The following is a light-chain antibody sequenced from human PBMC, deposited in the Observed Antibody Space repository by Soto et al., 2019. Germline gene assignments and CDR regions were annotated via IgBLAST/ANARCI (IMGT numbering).Light chain of an antibody. CDR1: QSVSRY. V-gene: IGKV3-11*01. Sequence: IVLTQSPVTLSLSPGERATLSCRASQSVSRYLAWYQQKPGQAPRLLVYDASNRATGIPARFSGSGSGTDFTLTISSLEPEDFAVYYCQQRYIGLTFSGGTKVEMK. J-gene: IGKJ4*01. CDR3: QQRYIGLT. CDR2: DAS.